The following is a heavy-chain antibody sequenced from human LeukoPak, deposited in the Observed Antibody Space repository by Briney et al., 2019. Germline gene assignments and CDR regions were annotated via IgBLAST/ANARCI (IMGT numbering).Heavy chain of an antibody. D-gene: IGHD4/OR15-4a*01. J-gene: IGHJ6*03. CDR3: ARQVVTMVPYYMDV. CDR1: GGSISSYY. Sequence: SETLSLTCTVSGGSISSYYWNWIRQPPGKGLEWIGYIYYSGSTNYNPSLKSRVTISVDTSKNQFSLKLSSVTAADTAVYYCARQVVTMVPYYMDVWGKGTTVTVSS. V-gene: IGHV4-59*01. CDR2: IYYSGST.